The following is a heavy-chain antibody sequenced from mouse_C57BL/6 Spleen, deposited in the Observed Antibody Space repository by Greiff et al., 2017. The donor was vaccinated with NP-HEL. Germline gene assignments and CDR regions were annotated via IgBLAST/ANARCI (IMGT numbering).Heavy chain of an antibody. CDR3: ARADGYYFYFDY. D-gene: IGHD2-3*01. CDR1: GYTFTDYY. V-gene: IGHV1-76*01. Sequence: QVQLKQSGAELVRPGASVKLSCKASGYTFTDYYINWVKQRPGQGLEWIGRIYPGSGNTYYNEKFKGKATLTAEKSSSTAYMQLSSLTSEDSAVYFCARADGYYFYFDYWGQGTTLTVSS. J-gene: IGHJ2*01. CDR2: IYPGSGNT.